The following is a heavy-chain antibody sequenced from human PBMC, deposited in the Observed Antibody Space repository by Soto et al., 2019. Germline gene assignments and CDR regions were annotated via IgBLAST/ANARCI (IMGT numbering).Heavy chain of an antibody. J-gene: IGHJ4*02. CDR3: ARAYSYGSGRFDY. CDR2: ISSGGTT. V-gene: IGHV4-4*08. Sequence: SETLSLTCTVSGGPFNTYYWSWIRQPPGKGLEWIAYISSGGTTNSNPTLKSRVTISIDTPKSQLSLRMSSVTAADTAVYYCARAYSYGSGRFDYWGQGNLVTVSS. D-gene: IGHD3-10*01. CDR1: GGPFNTYY.